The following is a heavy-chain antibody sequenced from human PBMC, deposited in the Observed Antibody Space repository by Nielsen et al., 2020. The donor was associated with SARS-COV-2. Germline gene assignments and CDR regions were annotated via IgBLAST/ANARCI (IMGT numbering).Heavy chain of an antibody. Sequence: SETLSLTCTVSGGSISSYYWSWIRQHPGKGLEWIGYIYYSGSTNYNPSLKSRVTMSVDTSKNQFSLKLSSVTAADTAVYYCARAPITMIVVVNAFDIWGQGTMVTVSS. CDR3: ARAPITMIVVVNAFDI. J-gene: IGHJ3*02. CDR2: IYYSGST. D-gene: IGHD3-22*01. V-gene: IGHV4-59*12. CDR1: GGSISSYY.